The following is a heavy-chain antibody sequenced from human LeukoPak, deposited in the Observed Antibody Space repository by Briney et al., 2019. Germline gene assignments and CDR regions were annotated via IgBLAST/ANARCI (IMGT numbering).Heavy chain of an antibody. CDR1: GGSFSGYY. D-gene: IGHD6-13*01. V-gene: IGHV4-34*01. J-gene: IGHJ4*02. CDR2: INHSGST. Sequence: PSETLSLTCAVYGGSFSGYYWSWIRQPPGKGLEWIGEINHSGSTNYNPSLKSRVTLSVDTSKNQFSLELSSVTAADTAVYYCARGVYIAAAQYGYWGQGTLVTVSS. CDR3: ARGVYIAAAQYGY.